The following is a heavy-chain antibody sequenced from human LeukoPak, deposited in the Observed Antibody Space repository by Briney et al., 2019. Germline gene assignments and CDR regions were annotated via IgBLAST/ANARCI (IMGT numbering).Heavy chain of an antibody. V-gene: IGHV3-30-3*01. D-gene: IGHD2-2*01. CDR3: ARDLVVVAPAAMRHLYYYYYGMDV. CDR1: GFTFSSYA. CDR2: ISYDGSNK. J-gene: IGHJ6*02. Sequence: GRSLRLSCAASGFTFSSYAMHWVRQAPGKGLEWVAVISYDGSNKYYADSVKGRFTISRDNSKNTLYLQMNSLRAEDTAVYYCARDLVVVAPAAMRHLYYYYYGMDVWGQGTTVTVSS.